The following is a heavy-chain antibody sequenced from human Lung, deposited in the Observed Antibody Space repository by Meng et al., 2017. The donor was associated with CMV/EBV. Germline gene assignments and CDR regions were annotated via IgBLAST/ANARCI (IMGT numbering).Heavy chain of an antibody. V-gene: IGHV1-69*05. J-gene: IGHJ6*02. CDR1: GGTFSSYA. CDR3: ATLPEGAIFGDYGMDV. D-gene: IGHD3-3*01. CDR2: IIPIFGTA. Sequence: SVXVSXXASGGTFSSYAISWVRQAPGQGLEWMGGIIPIFGTANYAQKFQGRVTITTDESTSTAYTELSSLRSEDTAVYYCATLPEGAIFGDYGMDVWGQGTXVTVSS.